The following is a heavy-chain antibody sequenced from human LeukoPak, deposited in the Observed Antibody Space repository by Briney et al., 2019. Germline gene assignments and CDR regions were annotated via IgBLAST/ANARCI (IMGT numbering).Heavy chain of an antibody. CDR2: IDSGDSDT. V-gene: IGHV5-51*01. Sequence: GESLKISCRSFGYSLTSYWIGLVRQMPGKGLEWMGIIDSGDSDTRYSPSFQGQVTISADKSISTAYLQWRSLKASDTAMYYCARHVSVRSLPWFRGQGTLVTVSS. CDR1: GYSLTSYW. J-gene: IGHJ4*02. D-gene: IGHD1-26*01. CDR3: ARHVSVRSLPWF.